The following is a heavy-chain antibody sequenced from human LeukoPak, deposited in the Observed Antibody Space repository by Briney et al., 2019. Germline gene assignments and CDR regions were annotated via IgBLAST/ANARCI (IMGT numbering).Heavy chain of an antibody. J-gene: IGHJ3*02. CDR3: ARGDYDSNDAFDI. CDR2: IYTSGST. D-gene: IGHD3-3*01. Sequence: SETLSLTCTVSGGSISSGSYYWSWIRQPAGKGLEWIGRIYTSGSTNYNPSLKSRVTISVDTSKNQFSLKLSSVTAADTAVYYCARGDYDSNDAFDIWGQGTMVTVSS. V-gene: IGHV4-61*02. CDR1: GGSISSGSYY.